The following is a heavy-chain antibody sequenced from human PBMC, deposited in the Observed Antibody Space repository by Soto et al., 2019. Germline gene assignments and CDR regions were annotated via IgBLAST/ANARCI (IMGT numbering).Heavy chain of an antibody. Sequence: LSLTCTVSGGSISSSSYYWGWIRQPPGKGLEWIGSIYYSGSTYYNPSLKSRVAISVDTSKNQFSLKLSSVTAADTAVYYCARGLRITIFGVVIITPWFDPWGQGTLVTVSS. J-gene: IGHJ5*02. V-gene: IGHV4-39*01. D-gene: IGHD3-3*01. CDR2: IYYSGST. CDR1: GGSISSSSYY. CDR3: ARGLRITIFGVVIITPWFDP.